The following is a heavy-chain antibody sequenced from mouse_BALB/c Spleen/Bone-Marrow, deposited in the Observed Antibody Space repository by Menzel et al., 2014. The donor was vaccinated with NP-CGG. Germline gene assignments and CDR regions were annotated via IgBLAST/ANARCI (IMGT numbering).Heavy chain of an antibody. D-gene: IGHD1-1*01. V-gene: IGHV14-3*02. Sequence: EVKLMESGAELVKPGASVKLSCTASGFNIKDTYMHWVKQRPEQGLEWIGRIDPANGNTKYDPKFQGKATITADTSSNPAYLKLSSLASEDTAVYYCASYYYGSSLFAYWGQGTLVTVSA. CDR3: ASYYYGSSLFAY. J-gene: IGHJ3*01. CDR2: IDPANGNT. CDR1: GFNIKDTY.